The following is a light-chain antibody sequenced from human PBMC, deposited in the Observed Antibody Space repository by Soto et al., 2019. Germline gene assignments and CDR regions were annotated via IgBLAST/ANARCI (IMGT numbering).Light chain of an antibody. J-gene: IGKJ1*01. V-gene: IGKV1-5*03. CDR2: KAS. CDR3: QQYNSYSWT. CDR1: QSISSW. Sequence: DIPMTQSPSTLSASVGDRVSITCRASQSISSWLAWYQQKPGKAPKLLIYKASSLESGVPSRFSGSGSGTEFTLTFSSLQPDDFATYYCQQYNSYSWTFGQGTKVEIK.